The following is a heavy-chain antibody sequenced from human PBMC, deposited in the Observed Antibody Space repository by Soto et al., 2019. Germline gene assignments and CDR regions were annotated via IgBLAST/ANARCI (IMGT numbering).Heavy chain of an antibody. V-gene: IGHV4-59*01. CDR3: ARAPTVLVYYYGIDV. D-gene: IGHD4-4*01. Sequence: QVQLQESGPGLVKPSETLSLTCTVAGGSISSYYWNWIRQPPWKGLEWIGCICYSGSTNDNPSLKRRVTRSVATSTNQFSMKVSSVTGADTSVDSCARAPTVLVYYYGIDVWGQGTTVTVSS. CDR1: GGSISSYY. CDR2: ICYSGST. J-gene: IGHJ6*02.